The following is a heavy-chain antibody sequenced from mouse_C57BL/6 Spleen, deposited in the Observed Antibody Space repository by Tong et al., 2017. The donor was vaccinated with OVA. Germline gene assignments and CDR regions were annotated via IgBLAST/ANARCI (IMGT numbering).Heavy chain of an antibody. CDR3: AREYGNHLDY. Sequence: EVKLVESGGGLVQPGGSLRLSCATSGFTFSDFYMEWVRQPPGKRLEWIAASRNKANDYTTEYSASVKGRFIVSRDTSQSCLYLQMNALRAEDTAIYYCAREYGNHLDYWGQGTTLTVSS. CDR2: SRNKANDYTT. D-gene: IGHD2-1*01. CDR1: GFTFSDFY. V-gene: IGHV7-1*02. J-gene: IGHJ2*01.